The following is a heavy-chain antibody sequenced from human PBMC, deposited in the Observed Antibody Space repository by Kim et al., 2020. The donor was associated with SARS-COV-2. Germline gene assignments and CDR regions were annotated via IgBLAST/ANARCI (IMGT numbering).Heavy chain of an antibody. V-gene: IGHV3-23*01. CDR1: GFTFSSYA. CDR3: AKDEDPAATFLLRLNAFDI. CDR2: ISGSGGST. J-gene: IGHJ3*02. D-gene: IGHD2-2*01. Sequence: GGSLRLSCAASGFTFSSYAMSWVRQAPGKGLEWVSAISGSGGSTYYADSVKGRFTISRDNSKNTLYLQMNSLRAEDTAVYYCAKDEDPAATFLLRLNAFDIWGQGTMVTVSS.